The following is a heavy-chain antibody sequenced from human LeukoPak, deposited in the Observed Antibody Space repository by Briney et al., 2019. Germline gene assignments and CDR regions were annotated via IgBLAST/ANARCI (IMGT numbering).Heavy chain of an antibody. J-gene: IGHJ4*02. CDR3: ARGGFDWDFDC. CDR2: IYYSGST. CDR1: GGSISSYY. V-gene: IGHV4-59*12. Sequence: SETLSLTCTVSGGSISSYYWSWIRQPPGKGLEWIGYIYYSGSTNYNPSLKSRVSISLDTSKNQFSLKLTSVTAADTAVYYCARGGFDWDFDCWGQGTLVTVSS. D-gene: IGHD3-9*01.